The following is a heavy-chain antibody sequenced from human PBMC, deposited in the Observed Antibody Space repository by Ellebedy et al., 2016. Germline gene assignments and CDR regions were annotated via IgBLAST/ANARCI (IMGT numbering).Heavy chain of an antibody. CDR2: INAGDGNV. J-gene: IGHJ3*02. CDR1: GYTFTNYA. V-gene: IGHV1-3*01. Sequence: ASVKVSCKASGYTFTNYAVHWVRQAPGQRLQWMAWINAGDGNVRFSQNFRGRVTITRDTSATTASMELSSLRSEDTAIYYCARGKLDSGWPNDAFDIWGRGTMVTVSS. D-gene: IGHD5-12*01. CDR3: ARGKLDSGWPNDAFDI.